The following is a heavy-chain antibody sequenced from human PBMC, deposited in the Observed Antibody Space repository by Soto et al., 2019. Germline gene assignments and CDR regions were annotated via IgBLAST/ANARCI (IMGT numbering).Heavy chain of an antibody. Sequence: SVKVSCKASGFDFGSFGIQFLRQTRGRGLEWIGWIVVVSGSTNYARQFQGRVAISRDMSSSTAYLDLYDLKSDDTAVYFCSADHPHMAMGWPVWGQGTTVTSP. J-gene: IGHJ6*02. CDR3: SADHPHMAMGWPV. V-gene: IGHV1-58*02. D-gene: IGHD1-26*01. CDR2: IVVVSGST. CDR1: GFDFGSFG.